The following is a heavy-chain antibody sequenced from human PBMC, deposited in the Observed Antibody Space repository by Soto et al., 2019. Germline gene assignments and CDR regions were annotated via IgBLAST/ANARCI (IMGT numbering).Heavy chain of an antibody. CDR1: GYTFTSYG. D-gene: IGHD1-7*01. CDR3: ARDRLQLKLLDIYSYNFFDP. CDR2: ISAYNGNT. J-gene: IGHJ5*02. V-gene: IGHV1-18*01. Sequence: ASVKVSCKASGYTFTSYGISWVRQAPGQGLEWMGWISAYNGNTNYAQKLQGRVTMTTDTSTSTAYMELRSLRSDDTAVYYCARDRLQLKLLDIYSYNFFDPWGQGTLVTVPS.